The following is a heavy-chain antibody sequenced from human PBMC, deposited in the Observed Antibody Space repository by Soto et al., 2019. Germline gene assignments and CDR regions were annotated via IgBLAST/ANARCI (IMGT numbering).Heavy chain of an antibody. Sequence: EVQLLESGGGLVQSGGSLRLSCAASGLTFSSYAMRWVRQAPGKGLEWVSAISGSGGSTYYAASVKGRATISRDNSKNTLYLQMNSLRAEATAVYSCANRGSGSSSDSWGQGTLVTVSS. CDR3: ANRGSGSSSDS. V-gene: IGHV3-23*01. J-gene: IGHJ4*02. CDR2: ISGSGGST. D-gene: IGHD3-10*01. CDR1: GLTFSSYA.